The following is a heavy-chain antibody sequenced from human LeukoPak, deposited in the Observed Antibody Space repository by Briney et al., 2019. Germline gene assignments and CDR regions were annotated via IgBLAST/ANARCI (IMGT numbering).Heavy chain of an antibody. J-gene: IGHJ4*02. V-gene: IGHV3-53*01. CDR2: IHRDGIT. D-gene: IGHD5-12*01. CDR1: GFTVSSNY. CDR3: ASTSIIRGYDHDQYY. Sequence: GGSLRLSCAASGFTVSSNYMSWVRQAPGKGLEWVSVIHRDGITYYADSVEGRFTISRDNSINTLYLQMSNLRAEDTALYYCASTSIIRGYDHDQYYWGQGTLVTVSS.